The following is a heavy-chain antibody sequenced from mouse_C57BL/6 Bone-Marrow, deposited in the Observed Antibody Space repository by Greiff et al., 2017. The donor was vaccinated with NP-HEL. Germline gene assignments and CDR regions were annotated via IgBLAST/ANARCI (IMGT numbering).Heavy chain of an antibody. Sequence: VQLQQSGPELVKPGASVKISCKASGYAFSSSWMNWVKQRPGKGLEWIGRIYPGDGDTNYNGKFKGKATLTADKSSSTAYMQLSSLTSEDSAVYFCARSYDDGSSYRMDYWGQGTSVTVSS. J-gene: IGHJ4*01. CDR3: ARSYDDGSSYRMDY. V-gene: IGHV1-82*01. CDR2: IYPGDGDT. CDR1: GYAFSSSW. D-gene: IGHD1-1*01.